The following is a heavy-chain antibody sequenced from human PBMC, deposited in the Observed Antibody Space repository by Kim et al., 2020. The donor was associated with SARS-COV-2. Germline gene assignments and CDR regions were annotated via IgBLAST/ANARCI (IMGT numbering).Heavy chain of an antibody. CDR1: GFTISTYW. CDR2: IKQDGSER. V-gene: IGHV3-7*03. D-gene: IGHD2-21*01. Sequence: GGSLRLSCAASGFTISTYWMAWVRQAQGRRLEWVANIKQDGSERYYVESLKGRFTISRDNAKNSLYLQMNSLRVEDTAIYYCVRDADRGGEFDYWGRGTLVTVSS. J-gene: IGHJ4*02. CDR3: VRDADRGGEFDY.